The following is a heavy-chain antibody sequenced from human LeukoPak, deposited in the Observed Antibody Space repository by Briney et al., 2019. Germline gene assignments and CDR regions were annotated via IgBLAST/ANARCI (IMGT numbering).Heavy chain of an antibody. V-gene: IGHV1-46*01. Sequence: GASVKVSCKTSGYSFTTYHMHWVRQAPGQGLEWMGLINPSGGSTIYAQNLQGRVTMTRDTSTTTVYMELSSLRSDDTAVYYCARDLLEQWVYSPIGYWGQRTLVSVSS. CDR2: INPSGGST. J-gene: IGHJ4*02. D-gene: IGHD6-19*01. CDR3: ARDLLEQWVYSPIGY. CDR1: GYSFTTYH.